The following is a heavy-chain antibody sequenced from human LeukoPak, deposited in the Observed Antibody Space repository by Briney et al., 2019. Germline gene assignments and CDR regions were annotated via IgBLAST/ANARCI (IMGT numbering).Heavy chain of an antibody. CDR1: GFTFSSYG. J-gene: IGHJ6*02. CDR2: ISYDGSDK. Sequence: SGGSLRLSCAASGFTFSSYGMHWVRQAPGKGLEWVALISYDGSDKYYPDSVKGRFTISRDNSKNTLYLQMNSLRAEDTAVYYCAIDRYCCDYYAMGAWGQGTTVTVSS. CDR3: AIDRYCCDYYAMGA. D-gene: IGHD2-15*01. V-gene: IGHV3-30*19.